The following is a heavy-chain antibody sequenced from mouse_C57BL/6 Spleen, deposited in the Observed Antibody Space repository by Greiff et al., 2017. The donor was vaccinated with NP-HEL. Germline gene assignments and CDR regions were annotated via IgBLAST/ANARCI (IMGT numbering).Heavy chain of an antibody. CDR2: SFPRSGNT. CDR3: ARSAITTGGATRYFDV. Sequence: QVQLQQSGAELARPGASVKLSCKASGSTFTSSGISWVKQRTGRGLEGIGESFPRSGNTSYNEKFKGKATLTADTFSSTAYMELRSLTSEDSAVYFCARSAITTGGATRYFDVWGTGTTVTVAS. CDR1: GSTFTSSG. J-gene: IGHJ1*03. D-gene: IGHD1-1*01. V-gene: IGHV1-81*01.